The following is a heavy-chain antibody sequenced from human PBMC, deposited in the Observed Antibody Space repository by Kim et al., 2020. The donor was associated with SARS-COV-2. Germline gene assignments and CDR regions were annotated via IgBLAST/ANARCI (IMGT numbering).Heavy chain of an antibody. Sequence: SETLSLTCTVSGYSISSGYYWGWIRQPPGKGLEWIGSIYHSGSTYYNPSLKSRVTISVDTSKNQFSLKLSSVTAADTAVYYCARDSVRTYYYDSSGYYHFDYWGQGTLVTVSS. CDR2: IYHSGST. CDR1: GYSISSGYY. J-gene: IGHJ4*02. D-gene: IGHD3-22*01. V-gene: IGHV4-38-2*02. CDR3: ARDSVRTYYYDSSGYYHFDY.